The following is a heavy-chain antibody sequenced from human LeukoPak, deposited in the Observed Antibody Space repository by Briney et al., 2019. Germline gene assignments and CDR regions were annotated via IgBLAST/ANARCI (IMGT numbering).Heavy chain of an antibody. Sequence: ASVKVSCKASGASFTNYYIHWVRQAPGQGFEWVGLIYPAGGWTNYAQKFQGRVTMTTDTSTSTVYMELSSLRSEDTAVYYCARDMPHNCFDPWGQGTLVTMSP. J-gene: IGHJ5*02. CDR3: ARDMPHNCFDP. V-gene: IGHV1-46*01. D-gene: IGHD2-2*01. CDR2: IYPAGGWT. CDR1: GASFTNYY.